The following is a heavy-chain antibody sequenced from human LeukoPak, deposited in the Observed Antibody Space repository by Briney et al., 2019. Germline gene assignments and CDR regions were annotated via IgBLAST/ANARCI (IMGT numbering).Heavy chain of an antibody. CDR1: GYTFTAYY. D-gene: IGHD6-19*01. CDR3: ARHPYYSAVAGTQVDS. V-gene: IGHV1-2*02. Sequence: SVKVSCKASGYTFTAYYIHWGRQAPGRGGEGMGWIIPNTGGTYYATKFQARVTITRETSINTSYMELRSLRSDDTAVFYCARHPYYSAVAGTQVDSWGQGTLVTVSS. J-gene: IGHJ4*02. CDR2: IIPNTGGT.